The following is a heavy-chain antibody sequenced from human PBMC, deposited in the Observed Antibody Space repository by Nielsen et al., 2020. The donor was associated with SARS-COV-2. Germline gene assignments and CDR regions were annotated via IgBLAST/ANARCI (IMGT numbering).Heavy chain of an antibody. J-gene: IGHJ3*02. CDR2: ISSSSSYT. Sequence: GGSLRLSCAASGFTFSDYYMSWIRQAPGKGLEWVSYISSSSSYTNYADSVKGRFTISRDNAKNSLYLQMNSLRAEDTAVYYCASYGSGKSDAFDIWGQGTMVTVSS. CDR3: ASYGSGKSDAFDI. D-gene: IGHD3-10*01. CDR1: GFTFSDYY. V-gene: IGHV3-11*03.